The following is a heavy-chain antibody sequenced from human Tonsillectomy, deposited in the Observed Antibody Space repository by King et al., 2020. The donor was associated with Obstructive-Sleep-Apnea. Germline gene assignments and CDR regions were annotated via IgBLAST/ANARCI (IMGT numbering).Heavy chain of an antibody. CDR2: IYFSGST. CDR1: GGSISSYY. D-gene: IGHD3-22*01. CDR3: ARRSGYYYPFEY. Sequence: VQLQESGPGLVKPSETLSLTCTVSGGSISSYYWSWVRQPPGKGLEWIGYIYFSGSTNYNPSLKSRVTISVDMSKNQFSLKLSSVTAADTAGYYCARRSGYYYPFEYWGQGTLVTVSS. J-gene: IGHJ4*02. V-gene: IGHV4-59*08.